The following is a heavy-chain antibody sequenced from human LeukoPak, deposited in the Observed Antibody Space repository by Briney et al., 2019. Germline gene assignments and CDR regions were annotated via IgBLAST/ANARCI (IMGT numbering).Heavy chain of an antibody. V-gene: IGHV1-18*01. Sequence: ASVNVSCKASGLDFTSYCISWVRQAPGQGLEWVGWISAYNGNTHYAQKLQGRVTMTTDTSASTAYMELRSLTSDDTAVYYCAREPKSLGDLFFIDYWGQGTLVTVSS. J-gene: IGHJ4*02. CDR1: GLDFTSYC. D-gene: IGHD3-16*01. CDR2: ISAYNGNT. CDR3: AREPKSLGDLFFIDY.